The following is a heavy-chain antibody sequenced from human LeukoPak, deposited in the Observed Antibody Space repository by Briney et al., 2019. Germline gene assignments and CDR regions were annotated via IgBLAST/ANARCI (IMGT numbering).Heavy chain of an antibody. J-gene: IGHJ3*02. CDR1: GFTFSSYG. D-gene: IGHD5-18*01. CDR2: IRYDGSNK. V-gene: IGHV3-30*02. CDR3: ARASLYGTAMVLDAFDI. Sequence: GGSLRLSCAASGFTFSSYGMHWVRQAPGKGLEWVAFIRYDGSNKYYADSVKGRFTISRDNSKNTLYLQMNSLRAEDTAVYYCARASLYGTAMVLDAFDIWGQGTMVTVSS.